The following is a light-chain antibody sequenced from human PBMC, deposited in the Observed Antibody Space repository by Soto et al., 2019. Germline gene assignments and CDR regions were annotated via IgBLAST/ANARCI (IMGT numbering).Light chain of an antibody. CDR1: QSVTTF. CDR3: QQRINWPRT. V-gene: IGKV3-11*01. J-gene: IGKJ4*01. CDR2: DAS. Sequence: EIVLTQSPAILSLSPGERATLSCRASQSVTTFLAWYQQKPGQAPRLLIYDASDRATGIPARFSGSGSGTDFTLTISNLAPEDFAVYYCQQRINWPRTFGGGTKVEIK.